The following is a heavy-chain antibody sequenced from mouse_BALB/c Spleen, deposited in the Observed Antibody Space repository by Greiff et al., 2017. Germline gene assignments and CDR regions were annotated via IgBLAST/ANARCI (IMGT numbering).Heavy chain of an antibody. Sequence: QVQLKESGAELVRPGTSVKVSCKASGYAFTNYLIEWVKQRPGQGLEWIGVINPGSGGTNYNEKFKGKATLTADKSSSTAYMQLSSLTSDDSAVYFCARTLYRYDGPPYFDYWGQGTTLTVSS. D-gene: IGHD2-14*01. CDR3: ARTLYRYDGPPYFDY. CDR2: INPGSGGT. V-gene: IGHV1-54*01. CDR1: GYAFTNYL. J-gene: IGHJ2*01.